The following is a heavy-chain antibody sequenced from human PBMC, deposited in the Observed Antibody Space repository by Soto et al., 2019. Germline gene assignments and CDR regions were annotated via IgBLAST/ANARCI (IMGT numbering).Heavy chain of an antibody. D-gene: IGHD6-13*01. J-gene: IGHJ4*02. CDR3: AKEYGSTWIDH. V-gene: IGHV3-30*18. CDR1: GFTFSTYG. CDR2: MSYDGTKE. Sequence: QVELVESGGGVVHPGRSLRLSCAGSGFTFSTYGMHWVRQAPGKGLEWVAAMSYDGTKEYYVDSVKGRFTISRDNSRNTLFLQLNSLRAEDTAVYYCAKEYGSTWIDHWGQGTLVTVSS.